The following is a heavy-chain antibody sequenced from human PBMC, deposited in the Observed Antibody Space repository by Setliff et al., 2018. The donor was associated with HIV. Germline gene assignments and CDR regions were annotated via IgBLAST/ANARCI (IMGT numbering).Heavy chain of an antibody. CDR2: IHIGGNT. J-gene: IGHJ4*02. V-gene: IGHV4-61*02. Sequence: SETLSLTCTVSGGSINSGIYYWTWIRQPAGKGLEWLGRIHIGGNTNCNPSLKSRVTMSVDTSKNQFSLNLNSVTATDTAIYYCATERWLYQNFDSWGQGTQVTVSS. CDR3: ATERWLYQNFDS. CDR1: GGSINSGIYY. D-gene: IGHD3-16*01.